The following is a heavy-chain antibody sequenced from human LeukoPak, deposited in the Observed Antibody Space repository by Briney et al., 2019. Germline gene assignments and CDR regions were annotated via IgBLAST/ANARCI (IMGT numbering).Heavy chain of an antibody. CDR1: GITFSNYG. CDR3: AKKSPIFGVVIPLFDY. CDR2: IIESGGRT. D-gene: IGHD3-3*01. Sequence: GGSLRLSCAASGITFSNYGMSWVRQAPGKGLEWVSVIIESGGRTYYADSVKGRFTISRDNSKNTLSLQVNSLRAEDTAVYYCAKKSPIFGVVIPLFDYWGQGTLVTVSS. V-gene: IGHV3-23*01. J-gene: IGHJ4*02.